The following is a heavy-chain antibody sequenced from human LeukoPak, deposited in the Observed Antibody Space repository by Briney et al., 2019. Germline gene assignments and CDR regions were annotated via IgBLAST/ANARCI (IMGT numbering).Heavy chain of an antibody. CDR3: ATIRGVGTNFDY. CDR2: IYHSGST. V-gene: IGHV4-4*02. CDR1: GGSISSSNW. Sequence: SETLSLTCAVSGGSISSSNWWSWVRQPPGQGLEWIGEIYHSGSTNYNPSLKSRVTISVDKSKNQFSLKLSSVTAADTAVYYCATIRGVGTNFDYWGQGTLVTVSS. D-gene: IGHD1-26*01. J-gene: IGHJ4*02.